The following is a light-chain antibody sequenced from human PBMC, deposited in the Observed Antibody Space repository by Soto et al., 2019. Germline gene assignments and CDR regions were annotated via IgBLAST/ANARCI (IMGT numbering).Light chain of an antibody. CDR2: GAS. CDR3: QQFDDSPPAFT. Sequence: DIQMTQSPSTLSASVGDRVTITCRASQSISSWLAWYQQKPGKAPKLLIYGASIRATGIPDRFSGSRSGADFTLTISRLEPEDFAVYYCQQFDDSPPAFTFGQGTKLEI. J-gene: IGKJ2*01. V-gene: IGKV1-5*01. CDR1: QSISSW.